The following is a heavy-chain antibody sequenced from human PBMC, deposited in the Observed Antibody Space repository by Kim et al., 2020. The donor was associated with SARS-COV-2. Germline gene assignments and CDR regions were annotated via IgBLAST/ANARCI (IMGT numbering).Heavy chain of an antibody. D-gene: IGHD6-13*01. V-gene: IGHV3-9*01. J-gene: IGHJ5*02. Sequence: GGSLRLSCAASGFTFDDYAMHWVRQAPGKGLEWVSGISWNSGSIGYADSVKGRFTISRDNAKNSLYLQMNSLRAEDTALYYCAKDAGTYSSSWYPNWFDP. CDR2: ISWNSGSI. CDR1: GFTFDDYA. CDR3: AKDAGTYSSSWYPNWFDP.